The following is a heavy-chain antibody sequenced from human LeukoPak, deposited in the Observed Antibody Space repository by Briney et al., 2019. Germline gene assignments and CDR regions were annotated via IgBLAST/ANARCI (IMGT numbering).Heavy chain of an antibody. V-gene: IGHV3-21*01. J-gene: IGHJ4*02. CDR2: ISSSSSYI. CDR1: GFTFSSYS. CDR3: ARDRQEYSSSSGY. Sequence: GGSLRLSCAASGFTFSSYSMNWVRQAPGKGLEWVSSISSSSSYIYYADSVKGRFTISRDNAKNSLYLQMNSLRAEDTAVYYCARDRQEYSSSSGYWGQGTLVTVSS. D-gene: IGHD6-6*01.